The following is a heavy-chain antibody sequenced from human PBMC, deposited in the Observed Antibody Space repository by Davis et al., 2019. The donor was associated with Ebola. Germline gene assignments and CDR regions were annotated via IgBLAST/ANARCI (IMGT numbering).Heavy chain of an antibody. J-gene: IGHJ5*02. D-gene: IGHD2-15*01. Sequence: PSETLSLTCTVSGGSISSSSYYWGWIRQPPGKGLEWIGSIYYSGSTYYNPSLKSRVTISVDTSKNQFSLKLSSVTAADTAVYYCARHIFTNWFDPWGQGTLVTVSS. V-gene: IGHV4-39*01. CDR2: IYYSGST. CDR1: GGSISSSSYY. CDR3: ARHIFTNWFDP.